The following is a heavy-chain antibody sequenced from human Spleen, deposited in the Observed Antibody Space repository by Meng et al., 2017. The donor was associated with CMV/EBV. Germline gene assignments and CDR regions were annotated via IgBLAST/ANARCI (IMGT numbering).Heavy chain of an antibody. CDR3: ARAGAAVTTNFDF. J-gene: IGHJ4*02. CDR2: VSAENGDT. CDR1: GYKFDIYG. Sequence: KASGYKFDIYGITGVRQAPGQGLEWVGWVSAENGDTDYGQKFQGRVTVTADTFTKTAYMEMRSLRSDDSAMYYCARAGAAVTTNFDFWGQGTLVTVSS. V-gene: IGHV1-18*01. D-gene: IGHD4-17*01.